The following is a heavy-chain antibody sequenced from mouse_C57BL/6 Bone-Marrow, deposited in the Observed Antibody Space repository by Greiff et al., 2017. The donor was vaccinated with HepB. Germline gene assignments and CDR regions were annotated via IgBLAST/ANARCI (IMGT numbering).Heavy chain of an antibody. CDR2: ISSGGDYI. CDR3: TREGWLTPLKYFDV. D-gene: IGHD2-3*01. Sequence: DVMLVESGEGLVKPGGSLKLSCAASGFTFSSYAMSWVRQTPEKRLEWVAYISSGGDYIYYADTVKGRFTISRDNARNTLYLQMSSLKSEDTAMYYCTREGWLTPLKYFDVWGTGTTVTVSS. V-gene: IGHV5-9-1*02. J-gene: IGHJ1*03. CDR1: GFTFSSYA.